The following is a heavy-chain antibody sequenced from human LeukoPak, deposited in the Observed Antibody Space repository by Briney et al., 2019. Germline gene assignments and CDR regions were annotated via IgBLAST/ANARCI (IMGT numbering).Heavy chain of an antibody. CDR2: IIPMFGTT. CDR1: GGTFGSSA. D-gene: IGHD3-16*01. Sequence: SVKVSCKASGGTFGSSAISWVRQAPGQGLEWMGGIIPMFGTTNYAQKFQGRVTITTDESRSTAYMEVSSLRSDDTAVYSCAGGRYYYYMDVWGEGTTVTVSS. CDR3: AGGRYYYYMDV. J-gene: IGHJ6*03. V-gene: IGHV1-69*05.